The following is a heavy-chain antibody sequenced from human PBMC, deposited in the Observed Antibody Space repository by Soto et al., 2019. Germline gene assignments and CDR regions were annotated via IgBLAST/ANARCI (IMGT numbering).Heavy chain of an antibody. CDR1: GFTFRSFT. D-gene: IGHD6-13*01. CDR3: TRDASRDSSARGWFDP. Sequence: GGSLRLSCTGSGFTFRSFTMNWVRQAPGKGLEWVSTISSNSAYIYYTDALRGRFTISRDNAKNSLHLQMNSLRAEDTAVYYCTRDASRDSSARGWFDPWGPGTLVTVSS. CDR2: ISSNSAYI. V-gene: IGHV3-21*01. J-gene: IGHJ5*02.